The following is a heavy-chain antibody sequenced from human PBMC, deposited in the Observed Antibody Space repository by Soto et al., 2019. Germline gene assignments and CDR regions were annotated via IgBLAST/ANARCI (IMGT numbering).Heavy chain of an antibody. V-gene: IGHV3-64D*08. Sequence: GGSLRLSCSASGFTFSSYAMHWVRQAPGKGLEYVSAISSNGGSTYYPDSVKGRFTISRDNSKNTLYLQMSSLRAEDTAVYYCVKDRMAGGSGSYGGGMDVWGQGTTVTVSS. CDR3: VKDRMAGGSGSYGGGMDV. J-gene: IGHJ6*02. CDR1: GFTFSSYA. CDR2: ISSNGGST. D-gene: IGHD3-10*01.